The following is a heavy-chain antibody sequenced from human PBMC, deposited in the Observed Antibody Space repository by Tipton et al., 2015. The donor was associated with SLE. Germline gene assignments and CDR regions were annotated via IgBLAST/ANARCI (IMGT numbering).Heavy chain of an antibody. Sequence: TLSLTCTVSGGSISFDYWGWIRQSAGRGLEWIGRIYSSGDRDYNPSLRSRVTMSIDASQNLVSLRLKSVSAADTAVYYCARGSDGEYVRYFDVWGPGTLVTVSS. D-gene: IGHD4-17*01. CDR2: IYSSGDR. CDR1: GGSISFDY. J-gene: IGHJ2*01. V-gene: IGHV4-4*07. CDR3: ARGSDGEYVRYFDV.